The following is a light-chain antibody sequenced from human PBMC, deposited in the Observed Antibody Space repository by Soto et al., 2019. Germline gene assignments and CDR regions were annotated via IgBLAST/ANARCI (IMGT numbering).Light chain of an antibody. CDR3: KQSRSFPLT. Sequence: DIQMTQSPSSLSASVGDRVTITCRASQDLDRWLAWYQQKPGEAPKVLIFAAPSLQSGLPSRFSGGGSGTDSSLTISSLQPEDFATYYCKQSRSFPLTFGGGTKVDIK. CDR1: QDLDRW. CDR2: AAP. V-gene: IGKV1-12*01. J-gene: IGKJ4*01.